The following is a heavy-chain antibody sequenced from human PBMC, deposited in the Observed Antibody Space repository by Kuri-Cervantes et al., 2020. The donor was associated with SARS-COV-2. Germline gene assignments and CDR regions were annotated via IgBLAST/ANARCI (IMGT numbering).Heavy chain of an antibody. V-gene: IGHV3-21*01. CDR1: GFTFSSYS. CDR2: ISSSSSYI. CDR3: ARNSGYDFWFDP. J-gene: IGHJ5*02. D-gene: IGHD5-12*01. Sequence: GSLRLSCAASGFTFSSYSMNWVRQAPGKGPEWVSSISSSSSYIYYAGSVKGRFTISRDNAKNSLYLQMNSLRAEDTAVYYCARNSGYDFWFDPWGQGTLVTVSS.